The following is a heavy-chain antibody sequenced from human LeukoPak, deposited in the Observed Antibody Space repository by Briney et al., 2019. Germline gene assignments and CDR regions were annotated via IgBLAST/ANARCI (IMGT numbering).Heavy chain of an antibody. D-gene: IGHD1-1*01. Sequence: GGSLRLSCAASGFTFSSYEMNWVRQAPGKGLEWVSYISSSGSTIYYADSVKGRFTISRDNSKNTLYLQMNSLRAEDTAVYYCAKDYTTPHYYYYMDVWGKGTTVTISS. V-gene: IGHV3-48*03. CDR2: ISSSGSTI. J-gene: IGHJ6*03. CDR1: GFTFSSYE. CDR3: AKDYTTPHYYYYMDV.